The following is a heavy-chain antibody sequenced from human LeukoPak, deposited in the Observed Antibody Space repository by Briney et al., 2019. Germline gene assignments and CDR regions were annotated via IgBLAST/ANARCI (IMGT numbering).Heavy chain of an antibody. V-gene: IGHV1-2*02. D-gene: IGHD3-10*01. CDR2: INPNSGGT. CDR3: ARDLLILGESHDC. CDR1: GYTFTGYY. Sequence: GASVKVSCKASGYTFTGYYMHWVRQAPGQGLEWMGWINPNSGGTNYAQKFQGRVTMTRDTSISTAYMELSRLRSDDTAVYYCARDLLILGESHDCWGQGTLVTVSS. J-gene: IGHJ4*02.